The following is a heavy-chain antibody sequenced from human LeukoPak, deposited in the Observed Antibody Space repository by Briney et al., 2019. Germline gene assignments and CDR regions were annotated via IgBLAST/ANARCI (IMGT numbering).Heavy chain of an antibody. V-gene: IGHV3-30*04. D-gene: IGHD3-10*01. J-gene: IGHJ4*02. CDR3: ARVGVSTHWDY. CDR2: ISSDGRNK. Sequence: GGSLRLSCAASGFTFSNYAMHWVRQAPGKGLDWVAVISSDGRNKFYADSVKGRFTISRDNSKSTLYLQMTNLRSEDTAVYYCARVGVSTHWDYWGQGTLVTVSS. CDR1: GFTFSNYA.